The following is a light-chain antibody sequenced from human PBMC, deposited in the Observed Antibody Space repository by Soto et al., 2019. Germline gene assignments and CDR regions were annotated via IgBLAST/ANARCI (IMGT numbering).Light chain of an antibody. V-gene: IGLV1-44*01. J-gene: IGLJ2*01. CDR1: SSNIGTNT. CDR3: AAWDGSLNVVL. Sequence: QSVLTQPPSASGTPGQGVTTSGFGGSSNIGTNTVNWYQQLPGSAPQLLLYSTNQRPSGVPGRFSGSKSGTSASLAISGLQSDDEADYYCAAWDGSLNVVLFGGGTKLTVL. CDR2: STN.